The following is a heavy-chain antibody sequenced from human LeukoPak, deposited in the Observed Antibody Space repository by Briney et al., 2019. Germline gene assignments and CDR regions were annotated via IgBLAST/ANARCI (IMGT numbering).Heavy chain of an antibody. CDR3: ALRHGYSYGPAGYFDY. CDR1: GFTFSSYS. CDR2: ISGSGGST. V-gene: IGHV3-23*01. J-gene: IGHJ4*02. D-gene: IGHD5-18*01. Sequence: GGSLRLSCAASGFTFSSYSMNRVRQAPGKGLEWVSAISGSGGSTYYADSVKGRFTISRDNSKNTLYLQMNSLRAEDTAVYYCALRHGYSYGPAGYFDYWGQGTLVTVSS.